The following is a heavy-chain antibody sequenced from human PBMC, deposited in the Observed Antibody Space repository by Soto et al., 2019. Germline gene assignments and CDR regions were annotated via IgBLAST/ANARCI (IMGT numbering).Heavy chain of an antibody. Sequence: QVQLVVSGGGVVQPGRYLSLSCAASGFTFSSYAMHWVRQAPGKGLEWVAVISYDGSNKYYADSVKGRFTISRDNSKNTLYLQMISLRAEDTAVYYCARVRSGDYFPLYYGMDVWGQGTTVTVSS. J-gene: IGHJ6*02. V-gene: IGHV3-30-3*01. D-gene: IGHD4-17*01. CDR3: ARVRSGDYFPLYYGMDV. CDR1: GFTFSSYA. CDR2: ISYDGSNK.